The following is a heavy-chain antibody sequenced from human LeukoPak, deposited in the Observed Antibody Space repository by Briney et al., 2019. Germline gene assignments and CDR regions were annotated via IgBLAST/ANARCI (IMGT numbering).Heavy chain of an antibody. J-gene: IGHJ6*02. D-gene: IGHD5-18*01. Sequence: AGGSLRLSCAASGFTFSHHWMHWVRQAPGKGLVWVSHINSDGSITSYADSVKGRFTISRDNAKNTLYLQMNSLRAEDTAVYYCARDAVDTANAVWGQGTTVTVSS. CDR3: ARDAVDTANAV. V-gene: IGHV3-74*01. CDR2: INSDGSIT. CDR1: GFTFSHHW.